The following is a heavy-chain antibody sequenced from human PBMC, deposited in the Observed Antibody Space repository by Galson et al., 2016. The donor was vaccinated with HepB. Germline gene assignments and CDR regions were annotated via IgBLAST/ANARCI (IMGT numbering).Heavy chain of an antibody. V-gene: IGHV4-61*08. J-gene: IGHJ4*02. CDR3: GTYLVGHGGTGY. D-gene: IGHD3-16*01. CDR2: TYYGEGN. Sequence: ETLSLTCTVSGASLSGGAYHWAWIRQPAGKGLEWLGHTYYGEGNRYNPSLEGRVSISIDTSTNQMSLTLRSVSAADTAVYFCGTYLVGHGGTGYWGQGTPVTVSS. CDR1: GASLSGGAYH.